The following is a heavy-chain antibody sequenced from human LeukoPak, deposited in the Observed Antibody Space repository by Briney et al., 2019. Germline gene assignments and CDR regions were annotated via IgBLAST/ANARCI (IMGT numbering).Heavy chain of an antibody. J-gene: IGHJ5*02. CDR3: ARGGGRYYDSSGYLPDWFDP. D-gene: IGHD3-22*01. CDR1: GGSISSYY. CDR2: IYTSGST. V-gene: IGHV4-4*07. Sequence: SSETLSLTCTVSGGSISSYYWSWIRQPAGKGLEWIGRIYTSGSTNYNPSLKSRVTMSVDTSKNQFSLKLSSVTAADTAVYYCARGGGRYYDSSGYLPDWFDPWGQGTLVTVSS.